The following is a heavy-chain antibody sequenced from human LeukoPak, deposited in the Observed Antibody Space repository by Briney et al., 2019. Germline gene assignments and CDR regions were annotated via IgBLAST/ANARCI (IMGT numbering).Heavy chain of an antibody. J-gene: IGHJ4*02. CDR3: TRDPGYNYGFDY. CDR2: INPSGGST. D-gene: IGHD5-18*01. Sequence: ASVKVSCKASGYTFTSYYMHWVRQAPGQGLEWMGIINPSGGSTSYAQKFQGRVTMTRDMSTSTVYMELSSLRSEDTAVYYCTRDPGYNYGFDYWGQGTLVTVSS. CDR1: GYTFTSYY. V-gene: IGHV1-46*01.